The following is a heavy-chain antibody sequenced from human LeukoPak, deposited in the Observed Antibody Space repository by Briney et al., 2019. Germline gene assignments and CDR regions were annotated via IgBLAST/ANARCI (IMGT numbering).Heavy chain of an antibody. J-gene: IGHJ4*02. V-gene: IGHV1-2*06. D-gene: IGHD3-10*01. CDR3: ARVYYYGSGSYYNVNPYYFDY. Sequence: ASVKVSCKASGYTFTGYYMHWVRQAPGQGLEWMGRINPNSGGTNYAQKFQGRVTMTRDTSISTAYMELSRLRSDDTAVYYCARVYYYGSGSYYNVNPYYFDYWGQGTPVTVSS. CDR1: GYTFTGYY. CDR2: INPNSGGT.